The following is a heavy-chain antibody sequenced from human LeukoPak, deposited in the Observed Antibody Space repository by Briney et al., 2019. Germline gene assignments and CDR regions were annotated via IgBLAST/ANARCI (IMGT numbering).Heavy chain of an antibody. D-gene: IGHD3-22*01. J-gene: IGHJ1*01. V-gene: IGHV4-39*02. Sequence: SETLSLTCTISSGSISSSSYYWGWIRQPPGKGLKWVADIYYSGSTYYNPSLKSRVSISIDTSNNHFSLRLSSVTAADTALYYCARRRYYDSTGYLDWGQGTLVTVSS. CDR1: SGSISSSSYY. CDR3: ARRRYYDSTGYLD. CDR2: IYYSGST.